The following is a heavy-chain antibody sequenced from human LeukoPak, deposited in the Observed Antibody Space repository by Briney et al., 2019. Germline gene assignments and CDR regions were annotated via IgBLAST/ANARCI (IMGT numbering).Heavy chain of an antibody. D-gene: IGHD6-19*01. CDR3: ARGGESSGWPFDY. CDR2: IYPGDSDI. Sequence: GESLKISCKGSGYRFTSYWIGWVRQMPGKGLEWMGIIYPGDSDIRYSPSFLGQVTISADRSISTAYLQWSSLKASDTAIYYCARGGESSGWPFDYWGQGTLVTVSA. CDR1: GYRFTSYW. J-gene: IGHJ4*02. V-gene: IGHV5-51*01.